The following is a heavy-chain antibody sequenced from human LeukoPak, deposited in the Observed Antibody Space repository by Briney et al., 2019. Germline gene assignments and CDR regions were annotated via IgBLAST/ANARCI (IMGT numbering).Heavy chain of an antibody. Sequence: SETLSLTCTVSGGSISSRSYYWGWIRQPPGKGLEWIGKISDSGNTYYSPSLRSRVTISIDMSKNQFSLKLSSVTAADTAVYYCARDKNDAFDIWGQGTMVTVSS. CDR1: GGSISSRSYY. V-gene: IGHV4-39*02. J-gene: IGHJ3*02. CDR2: ISDSGNT. CDR3: ARDKNDAFDI.